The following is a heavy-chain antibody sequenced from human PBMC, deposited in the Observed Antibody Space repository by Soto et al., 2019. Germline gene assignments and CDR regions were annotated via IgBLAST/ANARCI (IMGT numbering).Heavy chain of an antibody. V-gene: IGHV3-9*01. Sequence: EVQLVESGGGLVQPGRSLRLSCAASGFTFDDYAMHWVRQAPGKRLEWVSGISWNSGSIGYADSVKGRFTISRDNAKNSLYLQMNSLRAEDTALYYCAKDIASRDCSSTSCYGGLDYWGQGTLVTVSS. CDR2: ISWNSGSI. CDR1: GFTFDDYA. D-gene: IGHD2-2*01. CDR3: AKDIASRDCSSTSCYGGLDY. J-gene: IGHJ4*02.